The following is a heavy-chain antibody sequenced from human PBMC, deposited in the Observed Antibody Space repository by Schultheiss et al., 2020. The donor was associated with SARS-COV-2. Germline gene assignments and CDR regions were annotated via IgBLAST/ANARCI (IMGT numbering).Heavy chain of an antibody. CDR2: ISGIGGST. CDR3: AREENDYGDIRGGY. V-gene: IGHV3-23*01. J-gene: IGHJ4*02. CDR1: GFTFSSYA. Sequence: GGSLRLSCAASGFTFSSYAMSWVRQAPGKGLEWVSAISGIGGSTYYADSGKGRFTISRDNSKNTLYLQMNSLRAEDTAVYYCAREENDYGDIRGGYWGQGTLVTFSS. D-gene: IGHD4-17*01.